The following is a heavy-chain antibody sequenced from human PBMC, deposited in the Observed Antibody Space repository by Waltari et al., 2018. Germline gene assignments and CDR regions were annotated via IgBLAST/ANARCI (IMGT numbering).Heavy chain of an antibody. CDR1: GYTVRGYY. J-gene: IGHJ4*02. V-gene: IGHV1-2*06. CDR3: VLRFLEWLLPDDY. D-gene: IGHD3-3*01. CDR2: INPNSGGT. Sequence: QVQLVQSGAEVKKPGASVKVPCTASGYTVRGYYFHWVRRAPGQGLEWMGRINPNSGGTNYAQKFQGRVTMTRDTSMSTAYMELSRLRSDDTAVYYCVLRFLEWLLPDDYWGQGTLVTVSS.